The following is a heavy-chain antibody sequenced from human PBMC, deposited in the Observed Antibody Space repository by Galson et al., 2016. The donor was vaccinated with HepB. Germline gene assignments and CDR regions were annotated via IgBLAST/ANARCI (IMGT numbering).Heavy chain of an antibody. Sequence: SLRLSCAASGFTFSSFAMSWVRQAPGKGLEWVSALSGTGGDTYYADSVKGRFTISRDNSKNTLYLQMTSLRDEDTATYYCAKDLTVAAWVDPWGQGTLVTVSS. V-gene: IGHV3-23*01. J-gene: IGHJ5*02. D-gene: IGHD4-23*01. CDR3: AKDLTVAAWVDP. CDR2: LSGTGGDT. CDR1: GFTFSSFA.